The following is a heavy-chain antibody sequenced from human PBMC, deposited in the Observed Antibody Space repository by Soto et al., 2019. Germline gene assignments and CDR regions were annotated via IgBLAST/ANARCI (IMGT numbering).Heavy chain of an antibody. CDR3: ARDLIWYYYYGMDV. CDR2: ISSSSSTI. J-gene: IGHJ6*02. CDR1: GFTFSSYS. D-gene: IGHD3-16*01. Sequence: GGSLRLSCAASGFTFSSYSMNWVRQAPGKGLEWVSYISSSSSTIYYADSVKGRFTISRDNAKNSLYLQMNSLRDEDTAVYYCARDLIWYYYYGMDVWGQGTTVTVSS. V-gene: IGHV3-48*02.